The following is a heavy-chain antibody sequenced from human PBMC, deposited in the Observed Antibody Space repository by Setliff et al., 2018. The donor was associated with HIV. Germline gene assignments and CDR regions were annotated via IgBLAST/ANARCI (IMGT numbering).Heavy chain of an antibody. CDR3: ARAGVVEGYYYYYYMDV. V-gene: IGHV3-48*01. CDR1: GFTVSSNY. Sequence: ETLSLSCAASGFTVSSNYMSWVRQAPRKGLEWVSYISGLGGGTTYYVDSVKGRFTISRDDAEKSVYLQMNSLRAEDTAVYYCARAGVVEGYYYYYYMDVWGKGTTVTVSS. J-gene: IGHJ6*03. D-gene: IGHD2-15*01. CDR2: ISGLGGGTT.